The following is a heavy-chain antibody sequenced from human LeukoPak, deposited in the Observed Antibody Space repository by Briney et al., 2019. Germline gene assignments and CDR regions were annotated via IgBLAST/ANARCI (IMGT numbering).Heavy chain of an antibody. CDR3: ARYNGDLTGGFDY. D-gene: IGHD4-17*01. CDR1: RYTFTNYY. J-gene: IGHJ4*02. CDR2: INPAGGST. Sequence: ASVKVSCKASRYTFTNYYIHWVRQAPGQGLEWMGIINPAGGSTGYAQKFQGRVTMTRDTSTSTVYMELSSLRSEDTAVYYCARYNGDLTGGFDYWGQGTLVTVSS. V-gene: IGHV1-46*01.